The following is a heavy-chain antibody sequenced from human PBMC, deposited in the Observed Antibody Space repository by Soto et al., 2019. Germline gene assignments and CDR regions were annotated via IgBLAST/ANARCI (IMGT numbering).Heavy chain of an antibody. D-gene: IGHD2-2*01. Sequence: QVQLVQSGAEVKKPGSSVKVSCKASGGTFSSYAISWVRQAPGQGLEWMGGIIPIFGTANYAQKFQGRVTITADESTSTAYMELSSLRSEDTALYYCALLEDIGVVPAAGGYYYGMAGWGQGTTVTFSS. CDR2: IIPIFGTA. CDR3: ALLEDIGVVPAAGGYYYGMAG. J-gene: IGHJ6*02. CDR1: GGTFSSYA. V-gene: IGHV1-69*01.